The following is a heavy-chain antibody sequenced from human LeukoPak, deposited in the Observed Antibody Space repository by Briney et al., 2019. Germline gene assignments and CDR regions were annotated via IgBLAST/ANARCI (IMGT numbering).Heavy chain of an antibody. V-gene: IGHV4-59*08. CDR2: MFYSGST. D-gene: IGHD4-11*01. CDR1: GGSLSSYY. Sequence: SETLSLTCSVSGGSLSSYYWSWIRQPPGKGLEWIGHMFYSGSTKYNPSLKSRITISVDTPKNLFSLKVFSVTAADTAVYYCARHFATVTPYYYFGLDVWGQGTTVTVSS. J-gene: IGHJ6*02. CDR3: ARHFATVTPYYYFGLDV.